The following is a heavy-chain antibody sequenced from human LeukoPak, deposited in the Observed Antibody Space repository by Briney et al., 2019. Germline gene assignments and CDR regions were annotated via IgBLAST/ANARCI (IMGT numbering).Heavy chain of an antibody. CDR3: GRDVSDTVVVITHNFDF. V-gene: IGHV3-30*02. CDR1: GFTFNSYG. CDR2: IRHDGTSK. J-gene: IGHJ4*02. Sequence: GGSLRLSCAASGFTFNSYGMHWVRRAPGKGLEWVAFIRHDGTSKYYADSVKGRFTISRDNSKNTLFLQMSSLRVEDTAVYYCGRDVSDTVVVITHNFDFWGQGTLVTVSS. D-gene: IGHD3-22*01.